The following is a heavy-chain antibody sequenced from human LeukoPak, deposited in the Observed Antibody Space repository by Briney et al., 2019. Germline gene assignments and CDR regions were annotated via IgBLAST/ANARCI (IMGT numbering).Heavy chain of an antibody. CDR3: ARGWGDGYNYHYFDY. CDR2: IYYSGST. CDR1: GGSIISSSFY. V-gene: IGHV4-39*01. J-gene: IGHJ4*02. D-gene: IGHD5-24*01. Sequence: PSETLSLTCTVSGGSIISSSFYWGWIRQPPGKGLEWIGSIYYSGSTYYNPSLKSRVTISVDTSKNQFSLKLSSVHAADTAVYYCARGWGDGYNYHYFDYWGQGTLVTVSS.